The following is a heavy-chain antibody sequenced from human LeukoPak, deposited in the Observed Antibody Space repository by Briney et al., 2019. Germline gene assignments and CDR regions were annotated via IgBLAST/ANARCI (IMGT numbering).Heavy chain of an antibody. CDR2: IYYSGST. D-gene: IGHD2-21*02. J-gene: IGHJ4*02. V-gene: IGHV4-30-4*01. CDR3: ARVTRWAGLDF. CDR1: GGSISSGDKY. Sequence: SQTLSLTCNVSGGSISSGDKYWSWIRQPPGKGLEWIGYIYYSGSTYYNPSLKSRLTISVDTSENQFSLHLTSVTAADTAVYFCARVTRWAGLDFWGQGTLVTVSS.